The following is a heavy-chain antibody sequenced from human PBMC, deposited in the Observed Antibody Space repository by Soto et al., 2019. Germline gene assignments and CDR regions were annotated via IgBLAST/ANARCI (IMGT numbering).Heavy chain of an antibody. Sequence: EVQVLESGGGLVQPGGSLRLSCAASGFTFSSYAMNWVRQAPGKGLEWVSVISGSGGSTYYADSVKGRFTISRDNSKHALYLKMNSLRAEDTAVYYCARRSSGWYFNYWGQGTVDTVSS. D-gene: IGHD6-19*01. CDR3: ARRSSGWYFNY. CDR1: GFTFSSYA. J-gene: IGHJ4*02. V-gene: IGHV3-23*01. CDR2: ISGSGGST.